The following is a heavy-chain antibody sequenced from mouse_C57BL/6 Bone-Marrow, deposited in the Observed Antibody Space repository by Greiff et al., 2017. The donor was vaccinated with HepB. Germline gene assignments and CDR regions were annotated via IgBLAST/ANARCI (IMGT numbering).Heavy chain of an antibody. V-gene: IGHV1-69*01. J-gene: IGHJ2*01. CDR3: ARWTTTDYFDY. CDR1: GYTFTSYW. Sequence: VQLQQPGAELVMPGASVKLSCKASGYTFTSYWMHWVKQRPGQGLEWIGEIDPSDSYTNYNQKFKGKSTLTVDKSSSTAYMQLSSLTSEDSAVYYSARWTTTDYFDYWGQGTTLTVSS. CDR2: IDPSDSYT. D-gene: IGHD1-1*01.